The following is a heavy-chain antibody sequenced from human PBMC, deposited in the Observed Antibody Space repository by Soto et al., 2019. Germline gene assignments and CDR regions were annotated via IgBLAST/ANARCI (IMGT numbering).Heavy chain of an antibody. V-gene: IGHV3-7*01. J-gene: IGHJ4*02. Sequence: PGGSLRLSCAASGFTFSSHWMSWVRQAPGKGLEWVANIKQDGSEKYYVDSVKGRFTISRDNAKNSVYLQMNSLRDEDTAVYYCARENHGDAFDFWGQGTLVTVSS. CDR2: IKQDGSEK. CDR3: ARENHGDAFDF. D-gene: IGHD4-17*01. CDR1: GFTFSSHW.